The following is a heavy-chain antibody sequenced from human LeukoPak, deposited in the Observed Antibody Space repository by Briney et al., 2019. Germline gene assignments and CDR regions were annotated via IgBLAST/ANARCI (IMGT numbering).Heavy chain of an antibody. J-gene: IGHJ4*02. CDR3: ARGPPNWGYDY. CDR2: ISANNGDT. V-gene: IGHV1-18*01. D-gene: IGHD7-27*01. CDR1: GYTFTTSG. Sequence: ASVKVSCKASGYTFTTSGISWVRQAPGQGLEWMGWISANNGDTNYAQKFQGRVTMTTDPSTTTAYMELRSLRSDDTAVYYCARGPPNWGYDYWGPGTLVTVSS.